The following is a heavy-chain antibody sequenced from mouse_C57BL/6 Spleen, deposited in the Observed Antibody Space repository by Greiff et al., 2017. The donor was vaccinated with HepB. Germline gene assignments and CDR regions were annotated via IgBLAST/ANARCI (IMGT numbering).Heavy chain of an antibody. CDR1: GYTFTSYW. V-gene: IGHV1-55*01. Sequence: QVQLQQPGAELVKPGASVKMSCKASGYTFTSYWITWVKQRPGQGLEWIGDIYPGSGSTNYNEKFKSKATLTVDTSSSTAYMQLSSLTSEDSAVYYCARSKGYGSSSHYYAMDYWGQGTSVTVSS. D-gene: IGHD1-1*01. J-gene: IGHJ4*01. CDR3: ARSKGYGSSSHYYAMDY. CDR2: IYPGSGST.